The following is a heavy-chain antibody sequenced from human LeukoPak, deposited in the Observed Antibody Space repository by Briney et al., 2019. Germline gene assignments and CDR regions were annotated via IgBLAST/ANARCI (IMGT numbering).Heavy chain of an antibody. V-gene: IGHV4-39*01. CDR3: ATLGLVRGVGFNLATHFDY. CDR1: GGPIRNNYFY. CDR2: VHHTGST. D-gene: IGHD3-10*01. Sequence: KPSETLSLTCTVSGGPIRNNYFYWAWIRQPPGKGLELIGYVHHTGSTFHNSSLKSRVTISADTSQNQFSLSLTSVTSAATAVYYSATLGLVRGVGFNLATHFDYWGQGTLVAVSS. J-gene: IGHJ4*02.